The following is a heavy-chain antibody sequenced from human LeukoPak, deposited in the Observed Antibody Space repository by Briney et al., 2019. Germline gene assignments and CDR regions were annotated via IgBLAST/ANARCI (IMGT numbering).Heavy chain of an antibody. V-gene: IGHV1-2*02. CDR2: INPNSGGT. J-gene: IGHJ4*02. D-gene: IGHD3-22*01. CDR1: GYTFTGYY. Sequence: WASVKVSCKASGYTFTGYYMHWMRQAPGQGLEWMGWINPNSGGTNYAQKFQGRVTMTRDTSISTAYMELSRLRSDDTAVYYCASLRYYYDSSGHDYWGQGTLVTVSS. CDR3: ASLRYYYDSSGHDY.